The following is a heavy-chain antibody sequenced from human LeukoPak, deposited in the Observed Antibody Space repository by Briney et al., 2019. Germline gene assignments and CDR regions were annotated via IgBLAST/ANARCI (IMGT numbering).Heavy chain of an antibody. J-gene: IGHJ6*02. CDR1: GYTFTSYG. D-gene: IGHD3-9*01. CDR3: ARLTDPPRLGYYGMDV. V-gene: IGHV1-18*01. Sequence: EASVKVSFKSSGYTFTSYGISWVRQPPAQGLEWMGWISAYNGKTNYAQKLQGRVTMSTDTSTSTANMELRSLRSDDTAVYYCARLTDPPRLGYYGMDVWGQGTTATVS. CDR2: ISAYNGKT.